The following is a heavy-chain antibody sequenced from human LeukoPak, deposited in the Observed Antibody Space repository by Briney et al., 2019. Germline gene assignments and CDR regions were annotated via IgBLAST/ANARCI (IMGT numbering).Heavy chain of an antibody. Sequence: PGGSLRLSCAASGFTFSSYAMSWVRQAPGKGLEWVANIKQDGSEKYYVVSVKGRFTISRDNAKNSLYLQMNSLRAEDTAVYYCARGSDCGGDCYPKYFDYWGQGTLVTVSS. D-gene: IGHD2-21*02. CDR3: ARGSDCGGDCYPKYFDY. CDR2: IKQDGSEK. J-gene: IGHJ4*02. CDR1: GFTFSSYA. V-gene: IGHV3-7*01.